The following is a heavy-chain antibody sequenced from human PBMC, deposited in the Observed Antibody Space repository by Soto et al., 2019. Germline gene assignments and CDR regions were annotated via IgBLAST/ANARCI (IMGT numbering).Heavy chain of an antibody. CDR3: ATHGILWTVVNHYCYYYGMDV. Sequence: RASVKVSCKVSGYTLTELSMHWVRQAPGKGLEWMGGFDPEDGETIYAQTFQGRVTMTEDTSTDTAYMELSSLRSEDTAVYYCATHGILWTVVNHYCYYYGMDVWGQGTTVTSP. CDR2: FDPEDGET. CDR1: GYTLTELS. V-gene: IGHV1-24*01. J-gene: IGHJ6*02. D-gene: IGHD2-21*01.